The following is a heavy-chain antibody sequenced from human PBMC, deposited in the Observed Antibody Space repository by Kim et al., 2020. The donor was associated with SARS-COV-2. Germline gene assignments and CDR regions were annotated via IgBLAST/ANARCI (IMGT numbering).Heavy chain of an antibody. J-gene: IGHJ5*02. CDR3: ARRIANYYDSSGYHLEWFDP. D-gene: IGHD3-22*01. V-gene: IGHV4-59*08. Sequence: SETLSLTCTVSGGSISSYYWRWIRQPPGKGLEWIGYIYYSGSTNYNPSPKSRVTISVDTSKNQFSLKLSSVTAADTAVYYCARRIANYYDSSGYHLEWFDPWGQGTLVTVSS. CDR2: IYYSGST. CDR1: GGSISSYY.